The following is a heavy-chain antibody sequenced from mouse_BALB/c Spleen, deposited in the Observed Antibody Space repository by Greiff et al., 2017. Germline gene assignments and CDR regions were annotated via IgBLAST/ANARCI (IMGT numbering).Heavy chain of an antibody. CDR3: AREGITTSYYAMDY. Sequence: DVMLVESGGGLVKPGGSLKLSCAASGFTFSSYAMSWVRQTPEKRLEWVASISSGGSTYYPDSVKGRFTISRDNARNILYLQMSSLRSEDTAMYYCAREGITTSYYAMDYWGQGTSVTVSS. CDR2: ISSGGST. D-gene: IGHD2-4*01. J-gene: IGHJ4*01. V-gene: IGHV5-6-5*01. CDR1: GFTFSSYA.